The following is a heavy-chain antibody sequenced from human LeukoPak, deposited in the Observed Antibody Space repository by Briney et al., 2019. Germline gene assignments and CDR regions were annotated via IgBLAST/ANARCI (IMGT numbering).Heavy chain of an antibody. CDR1: GFTFSSYW. CDR2: INSAGSGT. V-gene: IGHV3-74*01. CDR3: IRGPTYFDS. J-gene: IGHJ4*02. Sequence: GGSLRLSCAASGFTFSSYWMHWVRQVPGKGLVWVSRINSAGSGTSYGDSVKGRFTISRDNAKGTLYLQMHSLRVEDTAIYYCIRGPTYFDSWGQGTLVTVSS.